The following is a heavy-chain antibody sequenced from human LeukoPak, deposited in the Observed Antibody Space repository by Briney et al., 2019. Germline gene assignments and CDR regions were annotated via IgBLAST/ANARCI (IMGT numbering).Heavy chain of an antibody. CDR2: INPSGGST. Sequence: ASVKVSCKASGYTFTSYYMHWVRQAPGQGLEWMGIINPSGGSTSYAQKFQGRVTMTRDMSTSTVYMELSSLRSEDTAVYYCARDLLEQLWFSGGPTRGWFDPWGQGTLVTVSS. CDR3: ARDLLEQLWFSGGPTRGWFDP. V-gene: IGHV1-46*01. J-gene: IGHJ5*02. D-gene: IGHD5-18*01. CDR1: GYTFTSYY.